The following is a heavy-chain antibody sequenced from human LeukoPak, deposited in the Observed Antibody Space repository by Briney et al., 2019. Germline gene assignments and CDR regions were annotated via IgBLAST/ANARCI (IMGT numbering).Heavy chain of an antibody. V-gene: IGHV3-48*03. CDR2: ITTSGSTI. CDR1: GFIFSSYE. Sequence: PGGSLRLSCAASGFIFSSYEMNRVRQAPGKGLEWVSHITTSGSTIYYADSVKGRFTISRDNAKNSVYLQMNSLRAEDTAVYYCARRYCSSSICLLDYWGQGTLVTVSS. D-gene: IGHD2-2*01. J-gene: IGHJ4*02. CDR3: ARRYCSSSICLLDY.